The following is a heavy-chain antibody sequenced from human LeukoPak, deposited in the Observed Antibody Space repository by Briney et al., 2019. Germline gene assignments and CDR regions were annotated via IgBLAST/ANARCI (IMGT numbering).Heavy chain of an antibody. V-gene: IGHV3-23*01. CDR3: AKGLRPYFTSDAFDI. CDR1: KFNFSMYS. D-gene: IGHD2-21*01. J-gene: IGHJ3*02. Sequence: PGGSLRLSCSASKFNFSMYSMSWVRQSPGKGLEWVSAISGRGGNTYYVDSVKGRFTISRDNSKRTLFFQLDDVRAEDTAFYYCAKGLRPYFTSDAFDIWGRGTLVTVNS. CDR2: ISGRGGNT.